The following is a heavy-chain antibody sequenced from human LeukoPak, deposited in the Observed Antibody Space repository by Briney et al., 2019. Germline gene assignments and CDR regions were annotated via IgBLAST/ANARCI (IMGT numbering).Heavy chain of an antibody. CDR3: ARQAVADYYFDY. D-gene: IGHD6-19*01. J-gene: IGHJ4*02. CDR1: GFTFSSYA. Sequence: GGSLRLSCAASGFTFSSYAMHWVRQAPGKGLEWVAVISYDGSNKYYADSVKGRFTIFRDNFKNTLYLQMNSLRAEDTSLYSCARQAVADYYFDYWGQGTMVTVSS. CDR2: ISYDGSNK. V-gene: IGHV3-30-3*01.